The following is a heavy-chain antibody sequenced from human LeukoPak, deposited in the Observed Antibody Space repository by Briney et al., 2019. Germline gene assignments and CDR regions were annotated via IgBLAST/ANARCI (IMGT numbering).Heavy chain of an antibody. CDR3: ARNGNYYYYGMDV. V-gene: IGHV1-2*02. D-gene: IGHD2-8*01. CDR1: GYTFTGYY. J-gene: IGHJ6*02. Sequence: GAPVKVSCKASGYTFTGYYMHWVRQAPGQGLEWMGWINPNSGGTNYAQKFQGRVTMTRDTSISTAYMELSRLRSDDTAVYYCARNGNYYYYGMDVWGQGTTVTVSS. CDR2: INPNSGGT.